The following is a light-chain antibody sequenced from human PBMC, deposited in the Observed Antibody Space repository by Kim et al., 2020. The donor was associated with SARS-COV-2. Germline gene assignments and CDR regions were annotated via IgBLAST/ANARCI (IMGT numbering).Light chain of an antibody. Sequence: GQSVTIACTGTSSDVGAYNYVSWYQQYPGKAPKLMISEVNKRPSGVPDRFSGSKSGNTASLTVSGLQAEDEADYYCSSCAGGNNVVFGGGTQLTVL. J-gene: IGLJ3*02. CDR1: SSDVGAYNY. V-gene: IGLV2-8*01. CDR3: SSCAGGNNVV. CDR2: EVN.